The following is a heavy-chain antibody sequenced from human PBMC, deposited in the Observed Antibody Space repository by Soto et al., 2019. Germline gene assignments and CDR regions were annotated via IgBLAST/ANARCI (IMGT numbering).Heavy chain of an antibody. CDR3: ATLCGGGGSCYGLNSWKPLDY. D-gene: IGHD2-15*01. Sequence: VASVKVSCKASGGTFSSYAISWVRQAPGQGLEWMGGIIPIFGTANYAQKFQGRVTITADKSTSTAYMELSSLRSEDTAVYYCATLCGGGGSCYGLNSWKPLDYWGQGTLVTVSS. CDR1: GGTFSSYA. CDR2: IIPIFGTA. J-gene: IGHJ4*02. V-gene: IGHV1-69*06.